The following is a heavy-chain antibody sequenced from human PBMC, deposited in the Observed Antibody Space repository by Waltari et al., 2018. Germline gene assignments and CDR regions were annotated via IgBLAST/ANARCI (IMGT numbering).Heavy chain of an antibody. CDR3: ARDPLTAMGWYYGMDV. D-gene: IGHD5-18*01. Sequence: QVQLVESGGGVVQPGRSLRLSCAASGFTFSSYGMHWVRQAPGKGLEWVAVIWDDGSNKYYADSVKGRFTISRDNAKNSLYLQMNSLRAEDTAVYYCARDPLTAMGWYYGMDVWGQGTTVTVSS. V-gene: IGHV3-33*01. CDR1: GFTFSSYG. CDR2: IWDDGSNK. J-gene: IGHJ6*02.